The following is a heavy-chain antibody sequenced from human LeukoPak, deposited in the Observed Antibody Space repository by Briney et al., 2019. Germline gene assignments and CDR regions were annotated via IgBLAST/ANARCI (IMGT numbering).Heavy chain of an antibody. Sequence: SETLSLTCAVYGGSFSGYYWSWIRQPPGKGLEWIGEINHSGSTNYNPSLKSRVTISVDTSKNQFSLKLSSVTAADTAVYYCARGRWAYSSGWLRWYFYYWGQGTLVTVSS. J-gene: IGHJ4*02. V-gene: IGHV4-34*01. D-gene: IGHD6-19*01. CDR3: ARGRWAYSSGWLRWYFYY. CDR2: INHSGST. CDR1: GGSFSGYY.